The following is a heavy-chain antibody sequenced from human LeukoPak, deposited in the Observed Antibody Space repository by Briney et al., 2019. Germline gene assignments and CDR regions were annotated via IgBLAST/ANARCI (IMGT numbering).Heavy chain of an antibody. CDR2: ISSTGGNT. CDR1: GFTFSSYA. CDR3: AKSRPFGSSSWYGD. V-gene: IGHV3-23*01. J-gene: IGHJ4*02. D-gene: IGHD6-13*01. Sequence: PGGSLRLSCTVSGFTFSSYAMSWVRQAPGKGLEWVSAISSTGGNTYHADSVKGRFTISRDNSKNTLYLQMNSLRAEDTAVYYCAKSRPFGSSSWYGDWGQGTLVTVSS.